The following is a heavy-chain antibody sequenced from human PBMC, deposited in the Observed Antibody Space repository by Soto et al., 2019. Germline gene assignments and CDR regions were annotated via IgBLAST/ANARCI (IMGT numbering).Heavy chain of an antibody. V-gene: IGHV1-69*02. CDR1: GGTFSSYT. Sequence: QVQLVQSGAEVKKPGSSVKVSCKASGGTFSSYTVSWVRQAPGQGLEWMGRIIPILGIANYAQKFQGRVTITADKSTSTAYMELSSLRSEDTAVYYCATSQHGWSRYWGQGTLVTVSS. CDR3: ATSQHGWSRY. J-gene: IGHJ4*02. CDR2: IIPILGIA. D-gene: IGHD6-19*01.